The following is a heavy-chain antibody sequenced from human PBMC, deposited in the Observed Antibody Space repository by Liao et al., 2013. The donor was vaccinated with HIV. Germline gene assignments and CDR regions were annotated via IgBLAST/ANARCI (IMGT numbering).Heavy chain of an antibody. CDR1: GGSFSGYY. Sequence: QVQLQQWGAGLLKASETLSLTCAVYGGSFSGYYWSWIRQPPGKGLEWIGEINHSGSTNYNPSLKSRVTISVDTSKNQFSLKLSSVTAADTAVYYCARRGWQQLVGWGQGTLGHRLL. J-gene: IGHJ4*02. V-gene: IGHV4-34*01. D-gene: IGHD6-13*01. CDR2: INHSGST. CDR3: ARRGWQQLVG.